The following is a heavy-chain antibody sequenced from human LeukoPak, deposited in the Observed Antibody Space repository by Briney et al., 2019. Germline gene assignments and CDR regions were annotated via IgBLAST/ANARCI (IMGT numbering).Heavy chain of an antibody. CDR2: ISGDGGST. Sequence: GGSLRLSCAASGFTFDDYAMHWVRQAPGKGLEWVSLISGDGGSTYYADSVKGRLTISRDNSKNSLYLQMNSLRTEDTALYYCAKDFGYSDSSGYYSSWGQGTLVTVSS. CDR3: AKDFGYSDSSGYYSS. CDR1: GFTFDDYA. D-gene: IGHD3-22*01. V-gene: IGHV3-43*02. J-gene: IGHJ5*02.